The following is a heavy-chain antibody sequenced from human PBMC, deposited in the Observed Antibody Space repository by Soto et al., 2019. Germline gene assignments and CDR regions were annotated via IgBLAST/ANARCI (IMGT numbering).Heavy chain of an antibody. CDR1: GFPFRSYP. V-gene: IGHV3-30-3*01. Sequence: GGSLRLSCAASGFPFRSYPLHWVRQAPGKGLEWVAVISYDGSNKYYADSVKGRFTISRDNSKNTLYLQMNSLRAEDTAVYYCARSTEPPAPDYWGQGTLVTVPQ. CDR2: ISYDGSNK. J-gene: IGHJ4*02. CDR3: ARSTEPPAPDY.